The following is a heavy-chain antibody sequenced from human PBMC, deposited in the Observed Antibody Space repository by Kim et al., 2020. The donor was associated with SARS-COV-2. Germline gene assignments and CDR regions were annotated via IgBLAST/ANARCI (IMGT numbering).Heavy chain of an antibody. V-gene: IGHV4-34*01. Sequence: SETLSLTCAVYGGSFSGYYWSWIRQPPGKGLEWIGEINHSGSTNYNPSFKSRVTISVDTSKNQFSLKLSSVTAADTAVYYCARIYSSSWARKNYYYGLDVWGHGTTVTVSS. CDR1: GGSFSGYY. D-gene: IGHD6-13*01. J-gene: IGHJ6*02. CDR3: ARIYSSSWARKNYYYGLDV. CDR2: INHSGST.